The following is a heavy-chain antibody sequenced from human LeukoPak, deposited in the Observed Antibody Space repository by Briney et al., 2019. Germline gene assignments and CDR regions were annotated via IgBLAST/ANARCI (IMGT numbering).Heavy chain of an antibody. CDR2: IIPIFGTA. CDR1: GYTFTELS. V-gene: IGHV1-69*13. J-gene: IGHJ5*02. Sequence: SVKVSCKVSGYTFTELSMHWVRQAPGQGLEWMGGIIPIFGTANYAQKFQGRVTITADESTSTAYMELSSLRSEDTAVYYCARANWNGNWFDPWGQGTLVTVSS. CDR3: ARANWNGNWFDP. D-gene: IGHD1-1*01.